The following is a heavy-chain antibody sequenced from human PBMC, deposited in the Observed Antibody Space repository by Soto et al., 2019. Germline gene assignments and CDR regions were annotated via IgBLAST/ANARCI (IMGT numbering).Heavy chain of an antibody. Sequence: QVQLVQSGAEVKKPGSSVKVSCKASGGTFSRYTFTWVRQAPGQGLEWMGRIIPILDIPNYAQNFQGRVTITADKATSTAYMELSSLRSGDTAVYYWAGHFTGVRVLVTSPPGGDNYGWDVWGQGTTVTVSS. CDR1: GGTFSRYT. CDR2: IIPILDIP. D-gene: IGHD3-16*01. V-gene: IGHV1-69*02. CDR3: AGHFTGVRVLVTSPPGGDNYGWDV. J-gene: IGHJ6*02.